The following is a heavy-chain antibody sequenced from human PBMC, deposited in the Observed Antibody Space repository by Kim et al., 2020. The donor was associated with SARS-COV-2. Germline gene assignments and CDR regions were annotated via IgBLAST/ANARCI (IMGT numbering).Heavy chain of an antibody. CDR3: ARDPTRGGYFPIFDY. CDR2: ISYDGSNK. CDR1: GFTFSSYA. D-gene: IGHD3-22*01. J-gene: IGHJ4*02. Sequence: GGSLRLSCAASGFTFSSYAMHWVRQAPGKGLEWVAVISYDGSNKFYADSVKGRFTISRDNSKNTLYLQMNSLRAEDTAVYYCARDPTRGGYFPIFDYWGQGTLVTVSS. V-gene: IGHV3-30-3*01.